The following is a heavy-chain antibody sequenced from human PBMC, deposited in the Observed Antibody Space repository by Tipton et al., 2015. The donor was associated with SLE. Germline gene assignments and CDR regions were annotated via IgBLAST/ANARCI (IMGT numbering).Heavy chain of an antibody. CDR3: ARDGTMVRGVGEYYGMDV. J-gene: IGHJ6*02. D-gene: IGHD3-10*01. V-gene: IGHV4-39*07. Sequence: WVRQAPGKGLEWIGSIYYSGSTYYNPSLKSRVTISVDTSKNQFSLKLSSVTAADTAVYYCARDGTMVRGVGEYYGMDVWGQGTTVTVSS. CDR2: IYYSGST.